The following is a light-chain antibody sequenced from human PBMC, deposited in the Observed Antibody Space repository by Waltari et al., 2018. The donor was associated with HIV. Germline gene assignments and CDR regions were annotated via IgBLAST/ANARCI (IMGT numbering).Light chain of an antibody. CDR1: SSDVGGYNY. CDR2: EVT. Sequence: QSALTQPASVSGSPGQSITISCTGTSSDVGGYNYVFWYQQHPGKAPKLMIYEVTNRPSGVSNRFSGSKSGSTYSLTISELQAEDEANYNSSSYTSSSTQVFGTGTKVTVL. J-gene: IGLJ1*01. CDR3: SSYTSSSTQV. V-gene: IGLV2-14*01.